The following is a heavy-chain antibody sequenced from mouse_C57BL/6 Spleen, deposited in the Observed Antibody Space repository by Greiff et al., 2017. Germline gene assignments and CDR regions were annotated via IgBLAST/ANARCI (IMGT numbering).Heavy chain of an antibody. V-gene: IGHV5-17*01. CDR3: ARGYYSNLYYFDY. CDR2: ISSGSSTI. CDR1: GFTFSDYG. J-gene: IGHJ2*01. Sequence: EVQGVESGGGLVKPGGSLKLSCAASGFTFSDYGLHWVRQAPEKGLEWVAYISSGSSTIYYADTVKGRFTISGDNAKNTLFLQMTSLGSEDPSMYYCARGYYSNLYYFDYWGQGTTLTVSS. D-gene: IGHD2-5*01.